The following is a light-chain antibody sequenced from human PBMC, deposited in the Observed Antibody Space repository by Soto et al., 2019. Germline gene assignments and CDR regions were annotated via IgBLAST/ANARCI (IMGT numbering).Light chain of an antibody. Sequence: QPVLTQSPSASASLGASVKLTCTLSSGHSSYTIAWHQQQPEKGPRYLMTLNSDGSHSKGDGIPDRFSGSSSGAERYLSISSLQSEDEAYYYGQTWGTGIEVFGGGTKLTVL. V-gene: IGLV4-69*01. CDR1: SGHSSYT. CDR3: QTWGTGIEV. J-gene: IGLJ3*02. CDR2: LNSDGSH.